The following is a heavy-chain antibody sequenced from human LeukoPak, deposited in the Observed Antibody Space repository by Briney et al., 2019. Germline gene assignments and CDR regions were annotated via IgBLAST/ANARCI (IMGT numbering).Heavy chain of an antibody. Sequence: GGSLRLSCAASGFTVSSNYMSWVRQAPGKGLEWVSVIYSGGSTYYADSVKGRFTISRDNSKNTLYLQMNSLRAEDRAVYYCARFPDYYDSSGYYAHDAFDIWGQGTMVTVSS. D-gene: IGHD3-22*01. V-gene: IGHV3-66*01. CDR2: IYSGGST. CDR3: ARFPDYYDSSGYYAHDAFDI. CDR1: GFTVSSNY. J-gene: IGHJ3*02.